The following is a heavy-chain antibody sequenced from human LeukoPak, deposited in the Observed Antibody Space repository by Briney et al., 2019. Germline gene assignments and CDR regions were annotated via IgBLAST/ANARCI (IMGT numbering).Heavy chain of an antibody. Sequence: TGGSLRLSCAVSGFIFSSYRMNWVRQAPGKGLEWVASIKQDGSEKYYADSVKGRFTIYRDNAKNSLYLQMNSLRDEDTAVYYCARSANPGVHDFDPWGQGTLVTVSS. D-gene: IGHD6-6*01. CDR2: IKQDGSEK. CDR1: GFIFSSYR. V-gene: IGHV3-7*01. J-gene: IGHJ5*02. CDR3: ARSANPGVHDFDP.